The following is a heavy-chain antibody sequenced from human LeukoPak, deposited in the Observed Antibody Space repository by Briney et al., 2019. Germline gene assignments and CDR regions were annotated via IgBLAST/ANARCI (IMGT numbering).Heavy chain of an antibody. Sequence: GGSLRLSCAASGFTFSSYAMSWVRQAPGKGLEWVSAISGSGGSTYYADSVKGRFTISRDNSKNTLYLQMNSLRAEDAAVYYCAKGIFGTLGELLSTNWFDSWGQGTLVTVS. D-gene: IGHD3-10*01. V-gene: IGHV3-23*01. CDR1: GFTFSSYA. CDR3: AKGIFGTLGELLSTNWFDS. CDR2: ISGSGGST. J-gene: IGHJ5*01.